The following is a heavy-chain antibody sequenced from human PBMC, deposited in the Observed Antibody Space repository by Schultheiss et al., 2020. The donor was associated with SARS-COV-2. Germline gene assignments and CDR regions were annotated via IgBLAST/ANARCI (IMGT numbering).Heavy chain of an antibody. CDR2: IYYSGST. CDR3: AKRYNSGWYSHFDA. CDR1: GGSISSYY. D-gene: IGHD6-19*01. Sequence: SQTLSLTCTVSGGSISSYYWSWIRQPPGKGLEWIGYIYYSGSTNYNPSLKSRVTISVDTSKNQFSLKLSSVTAADTAVYYCAKRYNSGWYSHFDAWGQGTLVTVSS. V-gene: IGHV4-59*12. J-gene: IGHJ4*02.